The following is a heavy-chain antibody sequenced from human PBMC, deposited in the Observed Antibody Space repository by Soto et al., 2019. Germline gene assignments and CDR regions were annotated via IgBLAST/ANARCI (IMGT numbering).Heavy chain of an antibody. CDR1: GFTFSSYG. Sequence: PGESLKISCAASGFTFSSYGMHWARQAPGKGLEWVAVISYDGSNKYYADSVKGRFTISRDNSKNTLYLQMNSLRAEDTAVYYCAKDLSDILTGYSWALYYYYYYGMDVWGQGTTVTVSS. V-gene: IGHV3-30*18. CDR3: AKDLSDILTGYSWALYYYYYYGMDV. D-gene: IGHD3-9*01. J-gene: IGHJ6*02. CDR2: ISYDGSNK.